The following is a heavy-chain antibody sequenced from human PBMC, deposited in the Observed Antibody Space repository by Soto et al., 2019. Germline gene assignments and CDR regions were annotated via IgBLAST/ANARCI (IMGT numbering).Heavy chain of an antibody. V-gene: IGHV3-30-3*01. Sequence: QVQLVESGGGVVQPGRSLRLSCAASGFTFSSYAMHWVRQAPGKGLEWVAVISYDGSNKYYADSVKGRFTISRDNSKNTLHLQMNSLRAEDTAVYYCARERYCSGGSCYYGMDVWGQGTTVTVSS. CDR3: ARERYCSGGSCYYGMDV. CDR1: GFTFSSYA. CDR2: ISYDGSNK. D-gene: IGHD2-15*01. J-gene: IGHJ6*02.